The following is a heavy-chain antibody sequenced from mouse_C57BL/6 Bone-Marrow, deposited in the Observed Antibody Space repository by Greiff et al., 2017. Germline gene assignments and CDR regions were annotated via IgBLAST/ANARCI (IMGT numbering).Heavy chain of an antibody. D-gene: IGHD1-1*01. CDR1: GYTFTSYW. Sequence: QVQLQQPGAELVKPGASVKVSCKASGYTFTSYWMHWVKQRPGQGLEWIGRIHPSDSDTNYNQKFKGKATLSVDKSSSTAYMQLSSLTSEDSAVYYCAIPLYYYGSSYDAIDYWGQGTSVTVSS. J-gene: IGHJ4*01. CDR3: AIPLYYYGSSYDAIDY. CDR2: IHPSDSDT. V-gene: IGHV1-74*01.